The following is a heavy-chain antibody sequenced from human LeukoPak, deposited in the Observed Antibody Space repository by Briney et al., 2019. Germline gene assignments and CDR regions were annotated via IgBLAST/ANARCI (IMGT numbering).Heavy chain of an antibody. J-gene: IGHJ5*02. D-gene: IGHD2-15*01. CDR1: GGTFSSYA. V-gene: IGHV1-69*05. CDR3: ARDRIVVVVAAPGTFDP. CDR2: IIPIFGTA. Sequence: VASVKVSCKASGGTFSSYAISWVRQAPGQGLEWMGGIIPIFGTANYAQKLQGRVTMTTDTSTSTAYMELRSLRSDDTAVYYCARDRIVVVVAAPGTFDPWGQGTLVTVSS.